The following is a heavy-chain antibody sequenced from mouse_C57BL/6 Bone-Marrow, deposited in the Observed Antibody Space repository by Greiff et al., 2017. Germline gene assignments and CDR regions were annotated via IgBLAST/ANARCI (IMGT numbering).Heavy chain of an antibody. J-gene: IGHJ1*03. Sequence: VPLQQSGAELVRPGASVTLSCKASGYPFTDSYINWLKQRPGQGLEWIARIYPGSGNTYYNEKFKGKATLTAEKSSSTAYMQLSSLTSEDSAVYVCANWYVDVWGTGTTVTVSS. CDR1: GYPFTDSY. V-gene: IGHV1-76*01. CDR3: ANWYVDV. CDR2: IYPGSGNT.